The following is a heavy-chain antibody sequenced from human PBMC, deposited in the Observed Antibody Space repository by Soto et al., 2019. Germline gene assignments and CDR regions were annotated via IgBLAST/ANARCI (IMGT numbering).Heavy chain of an antibody. J-gene: IGHJ5*02. CDR1: GFTFSSYA. Sequence: EVQLLESGGGLVQPGGSLRLSCAASGFTFSSYAMSWVRQAPGKGLEWVSTISGSGGSTYDADSVKGRFTISRDNSENTLYLQMNSLRAEDTAVYYCAKDRGSGSTRWYNGWFDPWGQGTLVTVSS. V-gene: IGHV3-23*01. CDR3: AKDRGSGSTRWYNGWFDP. D-gene: IGHD2-2*02. CDR2: ISGSGGST.